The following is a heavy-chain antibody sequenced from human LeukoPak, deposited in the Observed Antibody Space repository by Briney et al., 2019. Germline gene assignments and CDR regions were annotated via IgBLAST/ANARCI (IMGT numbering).Heavy chain of an antibody. J-gene: IGHJ4*02. CDR3: ASWRRRGYSDYDSGDY. Sequence: ASVKVSCKASGYTFTSYGISWVRQAPGQGLEWMGWISADNGNTNYAQKLQGRVTMTTDTSRSTAYMELRSLRSDDTAVYSCASWRRRGYSDYDSGDYWGQGTLVTVSS. CDR1: GYTFTSYG. CDR2: ISADNGNT. D-gene: IGHD5-12*01. V-gene: IGHV1-18*01.